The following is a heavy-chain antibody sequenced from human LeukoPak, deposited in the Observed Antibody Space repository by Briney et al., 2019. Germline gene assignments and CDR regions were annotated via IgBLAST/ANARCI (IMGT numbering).Heavy chain of an antibody. CDR1: GYTFTCYY. CDR3: ARGPRPLVGATGFDY. Sequence: GASVKVSCKASGYTFTCYYMHWVRQAPGQGLEWMGWINPNSGGTNYAQKFQGWVTMTRDTSISTAYMELSRLRSDDTAVYYCARGPRPLVGATGFDYWGQGTLVTVSS. D-gene: IGHD1-26*01. CDR2: INPNSGGT. J-gene: IGHJ4*02. V-gene: IGHV1-2*04.